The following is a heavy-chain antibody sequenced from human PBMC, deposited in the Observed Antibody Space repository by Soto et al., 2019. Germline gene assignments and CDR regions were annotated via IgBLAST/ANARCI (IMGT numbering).Heavy chain of an antibody. CDR2: IHYSGTT. V-gene: IGHV4-59*01. CDR3: ARYNSYAIDY. Sequence: SETLSLTCTVSGTSISIYYWSWIRQPPGKGLEWIANIHYSGTTNYNPSLASRVTLSVDTSKNQFSLKMTSVTAADRAMYFCARYNSYAIDYWGRGTLVTVSS. J-gene: IGHJ4*02. CDR1: GTSISIYY. D-gene: IGHD2-8*01.